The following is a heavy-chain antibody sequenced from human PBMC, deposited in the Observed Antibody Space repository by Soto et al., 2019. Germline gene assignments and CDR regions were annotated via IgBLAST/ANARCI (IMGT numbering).Heavy chain of an antibody. V-gene: IGHV3-30*18. D-gene: IGHD3-22*01. Sequence: GGSLRLSCAASGFTFSSYGMHWVRQAPGKGLEWVAVISYDGSNKYYADSVKGRFTISRDNSKNTLYLQMNSLRAEDTAVYYCAKDLSALSYDSSGYPLDYWGQGTLVTVSS. J-gene: IGHJ4*02. CDR1: GFTFSSYG. CDR2: ISYDGSNK. CDR3: AKDLSALSYDSSGYPLDY.